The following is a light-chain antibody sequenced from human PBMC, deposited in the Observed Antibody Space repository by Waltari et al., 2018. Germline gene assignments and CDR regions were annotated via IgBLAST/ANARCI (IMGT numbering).Light chain of an antibody. J-gene: IGLJ3*02. CDR1: SSDVGFYNL. Sequence: QSALTQPASVSGSPGQSITISCTGTSSDVGFYNLVSWYQQHPDKAPKLLVYEVFERPSGVSNRFSGAKSGNTASLTISGLQAEDEADYYCCSYVGRNIWVFGGGTKVTVL. V-gene: IGLV2-23*02. CDR2: EVF. CDR3: CSYVGRNIWV.